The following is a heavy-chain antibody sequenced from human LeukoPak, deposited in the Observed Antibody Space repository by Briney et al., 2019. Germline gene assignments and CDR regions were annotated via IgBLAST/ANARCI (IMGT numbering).Heavy chain of an antibody. CDR1: GLTFSSYE. J-gene: IGHJ6*04. CDR2: ISSSGSTI. Sequence: GGSLRLACAASGLTFSSYEMDWVRQAPEKGLEWVSYISSSGSTIYYADSVRGRFTISRDNAKNSLYLQMNSLRAEDTAVYYCAELGITMIGGVWGKGTTVTISS. V-gene: IGHV3-48*03. CDR3: AELGITMIGGV. D-gene: IGHD3-10*02.